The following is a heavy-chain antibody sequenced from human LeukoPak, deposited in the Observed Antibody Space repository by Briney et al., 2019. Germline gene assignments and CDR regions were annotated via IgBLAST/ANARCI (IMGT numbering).Heavy chain of an antibody. CDR2: INHSGST. V-gene: IGHV4-34*01. J-gene: IGHJ4*02. D-gene: IGHD4-17*01. Sequence: SETLSLTCAVYGGSFSGYYWSWIRQPPGKGLEWIGEINHSGSTNYNPSLKSRVTISVDTSKNQLSLKLSSVTAADTAVYYCARGSSYGDYNYWGQGTLATVSS. CDR3: ARGSSYGDYNY. CDR1: GGSFSGYY.